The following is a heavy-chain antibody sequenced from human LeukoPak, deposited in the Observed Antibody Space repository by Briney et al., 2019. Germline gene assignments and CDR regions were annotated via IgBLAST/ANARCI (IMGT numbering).Heavy chain of an antibody. CDR2: INSDGSGG. Sequence: GGSLRLSCAASGFTFISYWMTWVRQAPGKGLEWVASINSDGSGGYYADVVKGRFTISRDNAKNSLYLQINSLRAEDTAVYYCARSSYSSSSSVWGQGTMVTVSS. CDR3: ARSSYSSSSSV. J-gene: IGHJ3*01. V-gene: IGHV3-7*03. CDR1: GFTFISYW. D-gene: IGHD6-6*01.